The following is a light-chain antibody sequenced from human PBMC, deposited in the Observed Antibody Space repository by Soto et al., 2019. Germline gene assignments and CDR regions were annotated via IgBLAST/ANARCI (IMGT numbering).Light chain of an antibody. CDR1: QRVSNTY. V-gene: IGKV3-20*01. Sequence: EILLTQSPGTLSLSPGERATLSCRASQRVSNTYLAWYQQKPGQAPRLLIYGTSSRATGIPTRFSGSGSGTDFALSITSLEPADFAVYYCQQYETSLGLTFGQGTRVEIK. CDR2: GTS. J-gene: IGKJ1*01. CDR3: QQYETSLGLT.